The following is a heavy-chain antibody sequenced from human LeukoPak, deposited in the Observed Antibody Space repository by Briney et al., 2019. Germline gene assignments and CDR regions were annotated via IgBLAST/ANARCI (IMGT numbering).Heavy chain of an antibody. CDR3: ARVPGSRSPYYFDS. D-gene: IGHD1-26*01. V-gene: IGHV3-11*04. CDR1: GFTFSDYY. Sequence: GGSLRLSCAASGFTFSDYYMSWVRQAPGKGLEWVSYISSGGATIKYAESVKGRFTISRDNAKNSLYLQMSSVRVEETAVYYCARVPGSRSPYYFDSWGQGALVTVSP. J-gene: IGHJ4*02. CDR2: ISSGGATI.